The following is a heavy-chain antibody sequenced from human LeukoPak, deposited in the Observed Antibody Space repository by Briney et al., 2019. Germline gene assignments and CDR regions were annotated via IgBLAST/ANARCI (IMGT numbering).Heavy chain of an antibody. CDR2: IYPGDLDT. D-gene: IGHD3-22*01. J-gene: IGHJ4*02. CDR3: ARTYYYDSSGYSDSMFDY. Sequence: GASLKISCKGFGYSFTSYWIGWVRQMPGKGLEWMGIIYPGDLDTRYSPSFQGQVTISSDKSISTAYLQWSSLKVSDTAMYYCARTYYYDSSGYSDSMFDYWGQGTLVTVSS. V-gene: IGHV5-51*01. CDR1: GYSFTSYW.